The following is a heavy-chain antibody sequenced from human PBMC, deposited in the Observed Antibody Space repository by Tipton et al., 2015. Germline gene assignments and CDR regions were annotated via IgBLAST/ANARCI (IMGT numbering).Heavy chain of an antibody. CDR1: GFSFSDYY. Sequence: SLRLSCEASGFSFSDYYMTWIRQAPGMGLEWVAHISDSGTTIYYADSVKGRFTISRDDAKSSLYLQMNSLRADDTAVYYCGRCRYGSTDYYNEGMYHYYAMDVWGQGTTVTVSS. J-gene: IGHJ6*02. V-gene: IGHV3-11*01. CDR2: ISDSGTTI. CDR3: GRCRYGSTDYYNEGMYHYYAMDV. D-gene: IGHD3-10*01.